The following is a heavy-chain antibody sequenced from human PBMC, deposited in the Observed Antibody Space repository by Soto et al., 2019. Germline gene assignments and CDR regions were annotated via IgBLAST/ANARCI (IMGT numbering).Heavy chain of an antibody. J-gene: IGHJ4*02. Sequence: GGSLRLSCAASGFTFSSYSMNWVRQAPGKGLEWVSTISSSRSYIYYADSVKGRFTISRDNAKNSLYLQMISLRAEDPAVYYCARDYYGLGRDNLFDYWGQGTLVTVSS. V-gene: IGHV3-21*01. CDR1: GFTFSSYS. D-gene: IGHD3-10*01. CDR3: ARDYYGLGRDNLFDY. CDR2: ISSSRSYI.